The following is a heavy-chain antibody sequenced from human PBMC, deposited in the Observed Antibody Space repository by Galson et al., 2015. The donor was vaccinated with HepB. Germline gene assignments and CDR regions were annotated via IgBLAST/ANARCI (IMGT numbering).Heavy chain of an antibody. CDR3: AAPLEWSDWGYYYYMDV. CDR2: IYYSGST. V-gene: IGHV4-39*01. D-gene: IGHD3-3*01. Sequence: SETLSLTCTVSGGSISSSSYYWGWIRQPPGKGLEWIGSIYYSGSTYYNPSLKSRVTISVDTSKNQFSLKLSSVTAADTAVYYCAAPLEWSDWGYYYYMDVWGKGTTVTVSS. CDR1: GGSISSSSYY. J-gene: IGHJ6*03.